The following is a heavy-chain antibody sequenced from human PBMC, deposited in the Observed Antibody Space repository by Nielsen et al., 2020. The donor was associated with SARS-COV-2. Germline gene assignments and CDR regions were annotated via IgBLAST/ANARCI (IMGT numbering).Heavy chain of an antibody. J-gene: IGHJ6*02. Sequence: SETLSLTCAVYGGSFSGHQWNWIRQSPERGLEWIGEISESGSASFQPSLKGRVTITLDTSKIQFSLKMTSVTAADTAVYYCARGAESTTPHYVHYGLDVWGQGTTVTVSS. V-gene: IGHV4-34*01. D-gene: IGHD1-14*01. CDR3: ARGAESTTPHYVHYGLDV. CDR2: ISESGSA. CDR1: GGSFSGHQ.